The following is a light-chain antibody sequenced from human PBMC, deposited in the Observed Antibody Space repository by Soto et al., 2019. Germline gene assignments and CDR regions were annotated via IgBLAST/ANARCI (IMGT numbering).Light chain of an antibody. Sequence: DIVMTQSPDSLAVSLGERATINCKSSQSVLYSSNNKNYLAWYQQKPGQPPKLLLYWASTRESGVPDRFSGSGSWTDFTLTISSLQAEDVAVYDCQQYYGTPYTFGPGIKVDIK. CDR2: WAS. CDR3: QQYYGTPYT. V-gene: IGKV4-1*01. CDR1: QSVLYSSNNKNY. J-gene: IGKJ3*01.